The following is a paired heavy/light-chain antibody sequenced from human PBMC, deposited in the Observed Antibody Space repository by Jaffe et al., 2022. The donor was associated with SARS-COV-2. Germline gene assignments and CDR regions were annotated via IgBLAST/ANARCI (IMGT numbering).Heavy chain of an antibody. CDR2: ISYDGSNK. V-gene: IGHV3-30*04. Sequence: QVRLVESGGGVVQPGGSLRLSCAASGFTFSDCAMQWVRQAPGKGLDWVAVISYDGSNKNYADSVKGRFTISRDNSKNTLYLQMNSLGAEDTAVYYCARDYDIAAAGRGYFDYWGQGTLVSVSA. CDR1: GFTFSDCA. CDR3: ARDYDIAAAGRGYFDY. J-gene: IGHJ4*02. D-gene: IGHD6-13*01.
Light chain of an antibody. CDR3: QQRDNAYA. Sequence: EVVLTQSPATLSLSPGERATLSCRASQSVSSYLAWYQQKPGQAPRLLIYDASKRATGIPARFSGSGSGTDFTLTISSLEPEDFAVYYCQQRDNAYAFAQGTKLEI. V-gene: IGKV3-11*01. J-gene: IGKJ2*01. CDR2: DAS. CDR1: QSVSSY.